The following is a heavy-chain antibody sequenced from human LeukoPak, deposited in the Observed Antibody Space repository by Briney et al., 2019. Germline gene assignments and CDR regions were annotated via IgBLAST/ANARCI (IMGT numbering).Heavy chain of an antibody. J-gene: IGHJ4*02. Sequence: PSETLPLTCTVSGGSISSSSYYWGWIRQPPGKGLEWIGSIYYSGSTYYNPSLKSRVTISVDTSKNQFSLKLSSVTAADTAVYYCARRPRAVAGAFDYWGQGTLVTVSS. V-gene: IGHV4-39*01. CDR2: IYYSGST. CDR3: ARRPRAVAGAFDY. CDR1: GGSISSSSYY. D-gene: IGHD6-19*01.